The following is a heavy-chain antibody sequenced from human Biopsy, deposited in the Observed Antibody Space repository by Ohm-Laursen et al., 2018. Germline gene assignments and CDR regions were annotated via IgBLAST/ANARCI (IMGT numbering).Heavy chain of an antibody. V-gene: IGHV4-31*01. J-gene: IGHJ5*02. Sequence: SQTLSLTCTVSGGSISSGGSYWSWIRQRPGKGLEWIGYISSSANTYYNPSLKNLITISGDTSKNQFSLKLNSVTAADTAVYYCARGDYFDSNGYFWFDPWGQGTLVTVSS. CDR2: ISSSANT. CDR1: GGSISSGGSY. CDR3: ARGDYFDSNGYFWFDP. D-gene: IGHD3-22*01.